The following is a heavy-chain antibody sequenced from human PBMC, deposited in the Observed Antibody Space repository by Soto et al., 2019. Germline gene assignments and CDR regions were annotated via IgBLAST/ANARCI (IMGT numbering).Heavy chain of an antibody. CDR1: GFTFSSYG. D-gene: IGHD2-15*01. CDR3: ARDECSGGSCYGGFDY. Sequence: SLRLSCAASGFTFSSYGMRWVRQAPGKGLEWVAVIWYDGSNKYYADSVKGRFTISRDNSKNTLYLQMNSLRAEDTAVYYCARDECSGGSCYGGFDYWGQGTLVTVSS. J-gene: IGHJ4*02. V-gene: IGHV3-33*01. CDR2: IWYDGSNK.